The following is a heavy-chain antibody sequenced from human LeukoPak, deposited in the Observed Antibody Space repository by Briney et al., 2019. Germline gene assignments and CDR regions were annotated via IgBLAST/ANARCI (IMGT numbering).Heavy chain of an antibody. D-gene: IGHD2-2*01. CDR1: GGTFSSYA. CDR3: ASLGCSSTSCYDY. V-gene: IGHV1-69*05. CDR2: IIPIFGTA. J-gene: IGHJ4*02. Sequence: ASVTVSCKASGGTFSSYAISWVRQAPGQGLEWMGGIIPIFGTANYAQKFRGRVTITTDESTSTAYMELSSLRSEDTAVYYCASLGCSSTSCYDYWGQGTLVTVSS.